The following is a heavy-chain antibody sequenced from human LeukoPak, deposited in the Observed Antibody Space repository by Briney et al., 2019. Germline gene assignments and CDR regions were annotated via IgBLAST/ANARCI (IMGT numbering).Heavy chain of an antibody. D-gene: IGHD1-26*01. CDR3: ARRGDSGSHPYAMDV. Sequence: GESLKISCKASGYTFTTNWIGWVRQMPGKGLEWMGIIYPGDSDTRYRPSFQGQVTISADKSINTAYLQWSSLKASDTGIYYCARRGDSGSHPYAMDVWGQGTTVTVSS. V-gene: IGHV5-51*01. CDR1: GYTFTTNW. J-gene: IGHJ6*02. CDR2: IYPGDSDT.